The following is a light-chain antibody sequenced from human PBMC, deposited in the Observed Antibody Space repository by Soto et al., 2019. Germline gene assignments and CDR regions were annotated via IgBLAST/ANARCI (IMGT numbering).Light chain of an antibody. Sequence: QLVLTQTPSVSGAPRQRVTISCTGSRSNIGAGYDVHWYQQLPGTAPKLLISGNSNRPSGVPDRFSGSKSGTSASLAITGLQPDDEADYYCQSYDSSLRFVVFGGGTKVTVL. J-gene: IGLJ2*01. CDR2: GNS. CDR1: RSNIGAGYD. V-gene: IGLV1-40*01. CDR3: QSYDSSLRFVV.